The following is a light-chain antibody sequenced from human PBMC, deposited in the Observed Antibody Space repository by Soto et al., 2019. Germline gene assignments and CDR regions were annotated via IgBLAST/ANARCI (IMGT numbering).Light chain of an antibody. CDR1: SSDVCGYNS. J-gene: IGLJ1*01. CDR3: SYYRAGSPPYYV. Sequence: QYVFTQPGYVSGSPGQPITISCPGTSSDVCGYNSVSCYQQHPGKAPKLMIYEVTNRPSGVSTRFSGSKSGNTASLTISGLQAEDDSDYYCSYYRAGSPPYYVFGTGTKV. CDR2: EVT. V-gene: IGLV2-14*01.